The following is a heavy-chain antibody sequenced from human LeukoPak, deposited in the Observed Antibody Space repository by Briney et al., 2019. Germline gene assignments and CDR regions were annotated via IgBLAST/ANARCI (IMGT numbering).Heavy chain of an antibody. V-gene: IGHV3-33*01. CDR2: ILYDGSNK. D-gene: IGHD6-13*01. CDR3: ARDKKGSSWPRYYFDY. CDR1: GFTFSSYG. Sequence: GGSLRLSCAASGFTFSSYGMHWVRQAPGKGLEWVAVILYDGSNKYYADSVKGRFTISRDNSKNTLYLQMNSLRAEDTAVYYCARDKKGSSWPRYYFDYWGQGTLVTVSS. J-gene: IGHJ4*02.